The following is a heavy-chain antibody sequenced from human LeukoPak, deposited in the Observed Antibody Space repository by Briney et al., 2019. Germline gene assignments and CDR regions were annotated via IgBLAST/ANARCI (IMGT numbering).Heavy chain of an antibody. CDR3: TTDNFEPVGIAAFRTLSY. J-gene: IGHJ4*02. CDR2: IKSKTDGGTT. CDR1: GFTFSNAL. Sequence: GGSLRLSCAASGFTFSNALMSWVRQAPGKGLEWVGRIKSKTDGGTTDYAAPVTGRFTISRDDSTNTLYLQMNSLTTEDTAVYYCTTDNFEPVGIAAFRTLSYWGQGTLVTVSS. V-gene: IGHV3-15*01. D-gene: IGHD6-13*01.